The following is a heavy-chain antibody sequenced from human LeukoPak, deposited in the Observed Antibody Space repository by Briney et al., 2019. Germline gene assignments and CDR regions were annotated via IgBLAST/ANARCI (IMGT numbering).Heavy chain of an antibody. J-gene: IGHJ4*02. V-gene: IGHV4-59*01. CDR1: GGSISTYH. CDR3: ARGNEYYYDSSAYYGHPPPDY. D-gene: IGHD3-22*01. Sequence: SETLSLTCTVSGGSISTYHWSWIRQPPGKGLEWIGYIYYSGSTSYNPSIKSRVTISVDTSKNQFSLKLSSVTAADTAVYYCARGNEYYYDSSAYYGHPPPDYWGRGTLVTVSS. CDR2: IYYSGST.